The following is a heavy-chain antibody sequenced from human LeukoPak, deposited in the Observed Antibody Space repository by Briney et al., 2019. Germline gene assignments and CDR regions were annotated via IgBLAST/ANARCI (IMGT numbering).Heavy chain of an antibody. CDR3: ARHHHYDFWSGETYGMDV. Sequence: GESLKISCKGSGYSFTSYWIGWVRQMPGKGLEWMGIIYPGDSDTRYSPSFQGQVTISADKSISTAYLQWSSLKASDTAMYYCARHHHYDFWSGETYGMDVWGQGTTVTVSS. V-gene: IGHV5-51*01. CDR1: GYSFTSYW. J-gene: IGHJ6*02. D-gene: IGHD3-3*01. CDR2: IYPGDSDT.